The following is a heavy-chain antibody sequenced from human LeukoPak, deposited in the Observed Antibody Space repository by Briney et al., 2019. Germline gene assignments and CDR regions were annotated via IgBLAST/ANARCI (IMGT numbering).Heavy chain of an antibody. J-gene: IGHJ4*02. CDR3: ARGRDGSNLYDY. V-gene: IGHV3-48*02. Sequence: GGSLRLSCAASGFTFSSYSMNWVRQAPGKGLEWVSYISSSSSIIYYADSVKGRFTISRDNAKNSLYLQMNSLRDEDTAVYFCARGRDGSNLYDYWGQGTLVTVSS. CDR1: GFTFSSYS. D-gene: IGHD5-24*01. CDR2: ISSSSSII.